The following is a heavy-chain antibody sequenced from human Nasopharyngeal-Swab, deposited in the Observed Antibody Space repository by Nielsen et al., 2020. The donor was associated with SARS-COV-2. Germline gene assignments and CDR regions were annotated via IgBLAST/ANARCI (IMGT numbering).Heavy chain of an antibody. CDR1: GFTFSSYA. Sequence: ESLKTPCAAPGFTFSSYAMALVRQAPGKGLEWVSAIRGSGGSTYYADSVKDRFTITRDNSKNTLYLQMNSLRAADTAIFYCAADYDILTGYYVTTWGQGNLVTVSS. V-gene: IGHV3-23*01. D-gene: IGHD3-9*01. CDR3: AADYDILTGYYVTT. J-gene: IGHJ5*02. CDR2: IRGSGGST.